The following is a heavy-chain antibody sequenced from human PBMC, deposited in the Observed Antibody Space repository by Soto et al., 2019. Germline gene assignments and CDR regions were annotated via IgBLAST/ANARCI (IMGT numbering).Heavy chain of an antibody. CDR3: TRDPGDRTVEH. Sequence: QVKLVQSGAEVKKPGDSVKVSCNTSGYTFTAAYIHWVRRAPGQGREWMGWINPDSGDTSYAQKFHGRVTMNRDTSFGHAYMDLSILRSDDTAIYYGTRDPGDRTVEHWGQGTLVTV. CDR1: GYTFTAAY. CDR2: INPDSGDT. V-gene: IGHV1-2*02. D-gene: IGHD2-21*02. J-gene: IGHJ1*01.